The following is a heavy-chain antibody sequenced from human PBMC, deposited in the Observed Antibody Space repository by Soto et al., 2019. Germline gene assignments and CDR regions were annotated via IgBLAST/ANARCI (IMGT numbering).Heavy chain of an antibody. J-gene: IGHJ4*02. D-gene: IGHD3-10*01. CDR1: GFTFTTFSSYW. V-gene: IGHV3-74*01. Sequence: GGSLRLSCAASGFTFTTFSSYWMHWVRQTPGQGLVWVSRINGDGSRATYADSVKGRFTISRDNAQNTQYLQMDSLRAEDTAMYYCATSGVDSRFYFDCWGQGTPVTVSS. CDR3: ATSGVDSRFYFDC. CDR2: INGDGSRA.